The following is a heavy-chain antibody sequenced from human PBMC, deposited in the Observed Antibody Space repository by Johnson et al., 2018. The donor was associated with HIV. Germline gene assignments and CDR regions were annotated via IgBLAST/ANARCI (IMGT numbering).Heavy chain of an antibody. CDR2: IYSGGGT. CDR3: ARDRSRHITMLLPDYGAFDI. J-gene: IGHJ3*02. Sequence: VQVVESGGGLVQPGGSLRLSCAGTGFTVSSNYMYWVRQAPGKGLECVSVIYSGGGTYYADSVKGRFTISRANSKNTVYLHMNSLRPEDTAVYYCARDRSRHITMLLPDYGAFDIWGQGTMVTVSS. V-gene: IGHV3-66*02. D-gene: IGHD3-10*01. CDR1: GFTVSSNY.